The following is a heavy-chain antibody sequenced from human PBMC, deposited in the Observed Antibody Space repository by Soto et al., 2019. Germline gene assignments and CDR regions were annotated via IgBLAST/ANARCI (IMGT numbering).Heavy chain of an antibody. CDR3: AREGHGDYGEFDY. J-gene: IGHJ4*02. V-gene: IGHV3-48*01. CDR1: GFTFSNFS. D-gene: IGHD4-17*01. Sequence: GGSLRLSCAASGFTFSNFSMNWVRQAPGEGLEWVSYISINPGTIYYADSVKGRFTISRDNAKNSLYLQMNSLRAEDTAVYYCAREGHGDYGEFDYWGQGTLVTVSS. CDR2: ISINPGTI.